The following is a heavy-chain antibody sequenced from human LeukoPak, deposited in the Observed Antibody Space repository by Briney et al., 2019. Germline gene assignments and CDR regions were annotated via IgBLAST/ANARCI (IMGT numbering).Heavy chain of an antibody. V-gene: IGHV3-7*01. CDR3: VRDVITMIGGLHHYMDV. Sequence: GGSLRLSCAASGFTFSTVAMIWVRQPPGKGLEWVANIKQDGSEKYYVDSVKGRFTISRDNAKNSLYLQMNSLRAEDTAVDYGVRDVITMIGGLHHYMDVWGKGTTVTISS. J-gene: IGHJ6*03. CDR1: GFTFSTVA. CDR2: IKQDGSEK. D-gene: IGHD3-22*01.